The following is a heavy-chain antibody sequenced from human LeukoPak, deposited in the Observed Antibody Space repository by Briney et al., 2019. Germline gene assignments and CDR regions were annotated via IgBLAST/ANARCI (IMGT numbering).Heavy chain of an antibody. V-gene: IGHV1-69*13. Sequence: SVKVSCKASGGTFSSYAISWVRQAPGQGLEWMGGIIPIFGTANYAQKFQGRVTITADESTSTAYMELSSLRSEDTAVYYCASLGSSGYRDPAAGTDHPAQNWFDPWGQGTLVTVSS. CDR3: ASLGSSGYRDPAAGTDHPAQNWFDP. J-gene: IGHJ5*02. D-gene: IGHD6-13*01. CDR1: GGTFSSYA. CDR2: IIPIFGTA.